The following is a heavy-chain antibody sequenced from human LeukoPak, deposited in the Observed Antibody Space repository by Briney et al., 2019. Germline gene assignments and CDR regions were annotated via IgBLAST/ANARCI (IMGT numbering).Heavy chain of an antibody. Sequence: ASVKVSCKASGYTFTNYGISWVRQAPGLGLEWMGWISTYNGDTNYAQKLQGRVTMTTDTSTSTASMELRSLRSDDTAVYYCARERGYDSSGYYHDAFDVWGQGTMVTVSS. D-gene: IGHD3-22*01. V-gene: IGHV1-18*01. CDR2: ISTYNGDT. CDR1: GYTFTNYG. J-gene: IGHJ3*01. CDR3: ARERGYDSSGYYHDAFDV.